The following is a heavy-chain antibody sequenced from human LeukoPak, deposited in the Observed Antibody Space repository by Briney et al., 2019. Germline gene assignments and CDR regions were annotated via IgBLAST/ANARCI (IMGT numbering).Heavy chain of an antibody. CDR3: ATEYVRTHYFDW. Sequence: ASVKVSCTASGYNLNTYHMHWVRQAPRQGLEWMGIITSTGTTTICAQKFQGRVTMTRDTSTSTVYMDLSSLRSDDTAVYYCATEYVRTHYFDWWGQGTLVTVSS. V-gene: IGHV1-46*02. CDR2: ITSTGTTT. J-gene: IGHJ4*02. CDR1: GYNLNTYH. D-gene: IGHD3-16*01.